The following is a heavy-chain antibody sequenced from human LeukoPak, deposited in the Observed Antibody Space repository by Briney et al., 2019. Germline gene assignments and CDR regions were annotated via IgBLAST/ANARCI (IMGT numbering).Heavy chain of an antibody. CDR2: INKNGGDQ. V-gene: IGHV3-7*01. D-gene: IGHD3-22*01. Sequence: GGSLRLSCAASGFTFSTYWMTWVRQAPGKGLEWVANINKNGGDQYYGDSVKGRFTISRDNTKNSLYLQMNSLRAEDTAVYYCARDGGLYDSSGYFDYWGQGTLVTVSS. CDR3: ARDGGLYDSSGYFDY. CDR1: GFTFSTYW. J-gene: IGHJ4*02.